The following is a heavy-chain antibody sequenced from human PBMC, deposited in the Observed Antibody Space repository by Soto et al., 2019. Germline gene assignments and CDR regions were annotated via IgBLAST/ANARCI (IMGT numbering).Heavy chain of an antibody. D-gene: IGHD5-12*01. CDR3: ANIGRSDRAFDI. CDR1: GFTFSSYW. V-gene: IGHV3-7*01. CDR2: IKPDGSEK. Sequence: PGGSLRLSCAASGFTFSSYWMSWVRQAPGKGLEWVANIKPDGSEKIYVDSVKGRFTISRDNAKNSLYLQMNSLRAEDTAVYYCANIGRSDRAFDIWGQATIVTVSS. J-gene: IGHJ3*02.